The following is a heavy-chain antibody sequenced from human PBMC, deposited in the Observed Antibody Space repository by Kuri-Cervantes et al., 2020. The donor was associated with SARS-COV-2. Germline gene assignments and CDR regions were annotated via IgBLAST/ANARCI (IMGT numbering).Heavy chain of an antibody. D-gene: IGHD6-19*01. V-gene: IGHV3-23*01. J-gene: IGHJ4*02. CDR2: ISGNADFT. CDR1: GFTFSSYW. Sequence: GGSLRLSCAASGFTFSSYWMSWVRQAPGKGLEWVSLISGNADFTYYADSVKGRFTISRDNSKNTLYLQMDSLRAEDTAVYYCAKGHNSGWHKPPIDYWGQGALVTVSS. CDR3: AKGHNSGWHKPPIDY.